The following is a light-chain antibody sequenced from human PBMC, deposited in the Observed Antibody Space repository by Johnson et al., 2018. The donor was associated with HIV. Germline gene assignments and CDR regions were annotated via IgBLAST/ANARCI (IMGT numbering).Light chain of an antibody. J-gene: IGLJ1*01. CDR2: ENN. CDR1: NSNIGNNY. CDR3: GTWDSSLSAYV. V-gene: IGLV1-51*02. Sequence: QSVLTQPPSVSAAPGQKVTISCSGSNSNIGNNYVSWYQQVPGTAPKLLIYENNKRPSGIPDRFSGSKSGTSATPGITGLQTGDEAEDYCGTWDSSLSAYVFGTGTKVTVL.